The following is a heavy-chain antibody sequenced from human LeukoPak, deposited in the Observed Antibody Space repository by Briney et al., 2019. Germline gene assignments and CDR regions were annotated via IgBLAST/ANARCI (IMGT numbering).Heavy chain of an antibody. CDR2: MYASGSI. Sequence: SETLSLTCSVSGGPISSSYWSWIRQPAGKGLEWIGRMYASGSIDYNPFLKSRVTMSVDTSKKQFSLSLSSVTAADTAVYYCARDQRLNTNVYNWFDLWGQGTLVAVSS. CDR3: ARDQRLNTNVYNWFDL. D-gene: IGHD1-1*01. CDR1: GGPISSSY. J-gene: IGHJ5*02. V-gene: IGHV4-4*07.